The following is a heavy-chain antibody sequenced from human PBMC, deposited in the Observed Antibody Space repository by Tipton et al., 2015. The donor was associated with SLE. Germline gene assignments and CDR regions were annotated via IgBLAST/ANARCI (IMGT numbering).Heavy chain of an antibody. Sequence: TLSLTCTVSGGSISSGGYYWSWIRQHPGKGLEWIGYIYYSGSTYYNPSLKSRVTISVDTSKNQFSLKLSSVTAADTAVYYCARDQSNFSFDYWGQGTLVTVSS. CDR3: ARDQSNFSFDY. CDR2: IYYSGST. D-gene: IGHD4-11*01. J-gene: IGHJ4*02. V-gene: IGHV4-31*03. CDR1: GGSISSGGYY.